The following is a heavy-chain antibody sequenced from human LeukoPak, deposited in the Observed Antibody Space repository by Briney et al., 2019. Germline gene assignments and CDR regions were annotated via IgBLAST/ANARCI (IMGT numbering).Heavy chain of an antibody. CDR1: GGSISSGGYY. D-gene: IGHD2/OR15-2a*01. J-gene: IGHJ5*02. CDR3: AQSRPKGNWFDP. V-gene: IGHV4-31*03. CDR2: IYYSGST. Sequence: SETLSLTCTVSGGSISSGGYYWSWIRQHPGKGLEWIGYIYYSGSTYYNPSPKSRVTISVDTSKNQFSLKLSSVTAADTAVYYCAQSRPKGNWFDPWGQGTLVTVSS.